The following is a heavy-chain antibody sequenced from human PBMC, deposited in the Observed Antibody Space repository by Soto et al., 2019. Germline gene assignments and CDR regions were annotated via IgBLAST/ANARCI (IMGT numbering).Heavy chain of an antibody. J-gene: IGHJ4*02. CDR2: ISSSSSYI. V-gene: IGHV3-21*01. D-gene: IGHD3-10*01. CDR1: GFTFSSYS. CDR3: ATDLWFGESLSDFDY. Sequence: GGSLRLSCAASGFTFSSYSMNWVRRAPGKGLEWVSSISSSSSYIYYADSVKGRFTISRDNAKNSLYLQMNSLRAEDTAVYYCATDLWFGESLSDFDYWGQGTLVTVSS.